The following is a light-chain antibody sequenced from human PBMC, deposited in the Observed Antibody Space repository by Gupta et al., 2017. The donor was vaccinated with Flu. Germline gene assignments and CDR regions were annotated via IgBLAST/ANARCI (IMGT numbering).Light chain of an antibody. J-gene: IGKJ4*01. CDR3: YQATGLPLT. Sequence: DIQMTQSPSSVSASVGDRVSITCRASQDISDRLAWYQQKPGKAPNLLIYAASHLLSGVPSRFSGSGSGTDFTLTIISLQPHDIATYYCYQATGLPLTFGSGTRVEI. V-gene: IGKV1-12*01. CDR2: AAS. CDR1: QDISDR.